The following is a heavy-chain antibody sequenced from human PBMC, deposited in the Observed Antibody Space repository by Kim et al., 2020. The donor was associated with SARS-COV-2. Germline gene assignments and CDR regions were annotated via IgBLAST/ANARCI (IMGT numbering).Heavy chain of an antibody. V-gene: IGHV1-3*01. J-gene: IGHJ5*02. Sequence: KFQGRVTITRDTSASTAYMELSSLRSEDTAVYYCARVRATMVRGAGWFDPWGQGTLVTVSS. CDR3: ARVRATMVRGAGWFDP. D-gene: IGHD3-10*01.